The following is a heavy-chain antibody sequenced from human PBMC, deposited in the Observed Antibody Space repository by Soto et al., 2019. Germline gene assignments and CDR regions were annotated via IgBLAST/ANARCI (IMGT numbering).Heavy chain of an antibody. V-gene: IGHV3-53*01. CDR1: GFTVTNKY. CDR3: ASVDYGDYGWYFGL. CDR2: IYSGGAT. Sequence: EVRLVESGGGLIQPGGSLRLSCAASGFTVTNKYMTWVRQAPGKGLEWVSIIYSGGATSYADSVKGRFTISRDNSKDIRYLQMNSLRAEDTAVYYCASVDYGDYGWYFGLWGRGTLVTVSS. D-gene: IGHD4-17*01. J-gene: IGHJ2*01.